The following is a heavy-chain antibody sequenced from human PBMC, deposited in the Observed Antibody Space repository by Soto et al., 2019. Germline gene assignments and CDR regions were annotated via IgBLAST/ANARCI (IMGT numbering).Heavy chain of an antibody. J-gene: IGHJ4*02. Sequence: QVQLQESGPGLVKPSQTLSLSCTVSGASISSGDYYWSWIRQPPGKGLEWIGYIYYTGNTVFNPSIKSRVSISVDTSKNQVSLKLNPVTAADTAVYYCSSLPDGYTSGLDYWGQGTLVTVSS. V-gene: IGHV4-30-4*01. CDR3: SSLPDGYTSGLDY. CDR2: IYYTGNT. CDR1: GASISSGDYY. D-gene: IGHD5-12*01.